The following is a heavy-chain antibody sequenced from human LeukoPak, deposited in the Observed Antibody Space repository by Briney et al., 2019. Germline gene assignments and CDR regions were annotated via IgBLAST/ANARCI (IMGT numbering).Heavy chain of an antibody. CDR3: ARYCSGGSCAPSFDY. CDR1: GYTFTSYG. D-gene: IGHD2-15*01. V-gene: IGHV1-18*01. CDR2: ISAYNGNT. J-gene: IGHJ4*02. Sequence: VSVKVSCKASGYTFTSYGISWVRQAPGQGLEWMGWISAYNGNTNYAQKLQGRVTMTTDTSTSTAYMELRSLRSDDTAVYYCARYCSGGSCAPSFDYWGQGTLVTVSS.